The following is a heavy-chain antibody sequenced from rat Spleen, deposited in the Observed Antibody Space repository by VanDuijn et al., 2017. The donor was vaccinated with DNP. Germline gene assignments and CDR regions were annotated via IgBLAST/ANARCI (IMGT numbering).Heavy chain of an antibody. J-gene: IGHJ2*01. D-gene: IGHD4-3*01. V-gene: IGHV5-22*01. CDR1: GFSFSYYY. CDR3: ARWNSGHFDY. CDR2: IRYDGGST. Sequence: EVQLVESGGGLVQPGRSMKLSCAASGFSFSYYYMAWIRQAPTKGLEWVAYIRYDGGSTKYGDSVKGRFTISRDNAKNTLYLQMNSLRSEDMATYYCARWNSGHFDYWGQGVMVPVSS.